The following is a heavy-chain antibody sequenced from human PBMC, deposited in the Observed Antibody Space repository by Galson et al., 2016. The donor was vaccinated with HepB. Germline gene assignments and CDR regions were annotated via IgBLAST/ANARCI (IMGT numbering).Heavy chain of an antibody. D-gene: IGHD3-10*01. CDR1: GYTFTNYW. J-gene: IGHJ4*02. CDR2: IYPGDSDT. V-gene: IGHV5-51*01. Sequence: QSGAEVKKPGESLKISCEASGYTFTNYWIAWVRQMPGKGLEWMGMIYPGDSDTRYSPSFQGQATISADKSVSTAYLQWSSLKASDTAMYYCARRFTMVAPLDYWGQGTLVTVSS. CDR3: ARRFTMVAPLDY.